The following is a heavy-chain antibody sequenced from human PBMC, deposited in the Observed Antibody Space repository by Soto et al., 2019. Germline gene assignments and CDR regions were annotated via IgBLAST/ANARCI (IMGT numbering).Heavy chain of an antibody. Sequence: QVQLVQSGAEVKKPGASVKVSCKASGYTFTSYDINWVRQATGQGLEWMGWMNPNSGNTGYAQKFQGRVTMTRKTSISTAYMELSSLRSEETAVYYCAGERTGTASMDVWGQGTTVTVSS. CDR2: MNPNSGNT. CDR1: GYTFTSYD. D-gene: IGHD1-1*01. CDR3: AGERTGTASMDV. J-gene: IGHJ6*02. V-gene: IGHV1-8*01.